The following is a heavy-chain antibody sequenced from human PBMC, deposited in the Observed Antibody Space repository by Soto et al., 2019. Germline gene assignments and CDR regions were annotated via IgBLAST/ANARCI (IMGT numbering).Heavy chain of an antibody. CDR3: ASCPQNCITSSPCCLFFDY. J-gene: IGHJ4*02. CDR2: ISAYNGNT. D-gene: IGHD3-10*01. V-gene: IGHV1-18*01. Sequence: GASVKVSCKDSGYTFTSYGISWVRQAPGQGLEWMGWISAYNGNTKYSQKFQGRVTLTRDTSASTAYMELSSLRSEDTAVYYCASCPQNCITSSPCCLFFDYWGQGTLVTVSS. CDR1: GYTFTSYG.